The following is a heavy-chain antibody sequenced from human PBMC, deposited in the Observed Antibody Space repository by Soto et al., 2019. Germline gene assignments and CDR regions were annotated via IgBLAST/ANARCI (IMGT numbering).Heavy chain of an antibody. CDR2: IKQDGSEK. D-gene: IGHD6-19*01. CDR1: GFTFSSYW. V-gene: IGHV3-7*04. J-gene: IGHJ5*02. CDR3: ARVIAVADWFDP. Sequence: PGGSLRLSCAASGFTFSSYWMILVRQAPGKGLEWVANIKQDGSEKYYVDSVKGRFTISRDNAKNSLYLQMNSLRAEDTAVYYCARVIAVADWFDPWGQGTLVTVSS.